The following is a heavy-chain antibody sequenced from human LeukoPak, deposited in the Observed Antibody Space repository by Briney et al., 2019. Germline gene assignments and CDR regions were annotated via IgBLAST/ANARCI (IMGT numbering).Heavy chain of an antibody. V-gene: IGHV1-69*05. J-gene: IGHJ3*02. Sequence: GASVKVSCKASGGALSSSAVSWLRLAPGQGLEWLGGIIPIYDSPDYAQKFQSRVKISTDESTSTLFLELSSLTPEDTAVYYCARAWSGILAYDAFDIWGQGTMIIVSS. D-gene: IGHD3-3*01. CDR3: ARAWSGILAYDAFDI. CDR2: IIPIYDSP. CDR1: GGALSSSA.